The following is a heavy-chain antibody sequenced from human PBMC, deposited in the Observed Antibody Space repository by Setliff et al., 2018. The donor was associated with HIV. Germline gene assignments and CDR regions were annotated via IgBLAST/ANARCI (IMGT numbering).Heavy chain of an antibody. CDR3: ARDHVFGTRTGFDP. Sequence: SETLSLTCAVSGGPLNSRNWWSWVRQPPGKGLEWIGEVFHSGSANSNASLRSRVMISVDTSKNQFSLKLSAVTAADTAVYYCARDHVFGTRTGFDPWGPGILVTVSS. CDR1: GGPLNSRNW. J-gene: IGHJ5*02. V-gene: IGHV4-4*02. CDR2: VFHSGSA. D-gene: IGHD2-2*01.